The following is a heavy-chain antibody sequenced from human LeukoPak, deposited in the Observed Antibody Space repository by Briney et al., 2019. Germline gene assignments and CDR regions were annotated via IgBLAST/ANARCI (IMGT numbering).Heavy chain of an antibody. D-gene: IGHD3-3*01. CDR3: APVLRFLEWLRSNFDY. CDR2: ISYDGSNK. J-gene: IGHJ4*02. V-gene: IGHV3-30-3*01. Sequence: SGRSLRLSCAASGFTFSSYAMHWVRQAPGKGLEWVAVISYDGSNKYYADSVKGRFTISRDNSKNTLYLQMNSLRAEDTAVYYCAPVLRFLEWLRSNFDYWGQGTLVTVSS. CDR1: GFTFSSYA.